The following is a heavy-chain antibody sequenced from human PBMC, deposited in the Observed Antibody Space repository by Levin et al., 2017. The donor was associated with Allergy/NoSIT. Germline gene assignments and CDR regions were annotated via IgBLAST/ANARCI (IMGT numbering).Heavy chain of an antibody. D-gene: IGHD5-12*01. CDR2: IYYSGST. J-gene: IGHJ4*02. Sequence: SETLSLTCTVSGGSISSGGYYWSWIRQHPGMGLEWIGYIYYSGSTYYNPSLKRRVTISVDTSKNQFSLKLSSVTAADTAVYYCARVGYSGYVEVTDYFDYWGQGTLVTVSS. CDR1: GGSISSGGYY. CDR3: ARVGYSGYVEVTDYFDY. V-gene: IGHV4-31*03.